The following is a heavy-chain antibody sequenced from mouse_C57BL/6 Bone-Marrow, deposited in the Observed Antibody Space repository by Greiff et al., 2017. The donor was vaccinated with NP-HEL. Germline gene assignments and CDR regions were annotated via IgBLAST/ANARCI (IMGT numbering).Heavy chain of an antibody. J-gene: IGHJ3*01. V-gene: IGHV5-17*01. CDR3: ARGKAY. CDR2: ISSGSSTI. CDR1: GFTFSDYG. Sequence: EVMLVESGGGLVKPGGSLKLSCAASGFTFSDYGMHWVRQAPEKGLEWVAYISSGSSTIYYADPVTGRFTISRDNAKHTLFLHMTSLRSEDTARYYCARGKAYWGQGTLVTVSA.